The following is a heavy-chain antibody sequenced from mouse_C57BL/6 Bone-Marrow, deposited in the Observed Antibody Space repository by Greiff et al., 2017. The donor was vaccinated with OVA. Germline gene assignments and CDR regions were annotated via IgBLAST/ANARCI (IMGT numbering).Heavy chain of an antibody. CDR1: GYTFTDYN. J-gene: IGHJ1*03. D-gene: IGHD3-3*01. Sequence: VQLKQSGPELVKPGASVKIPCKASGYTFTDYNMDWVKQSHGKSLEWIGDINPNNGGTIYNQKFKGKATLTVDKSSSTAYMELRSLTSEDTAVYYCARRPSRTRGYFDVWGTGTTVTVSS. V-gene: IGHV1-18*01. CDR2: INPNNGGT. CDR3: ARRPSRTRGYFDV.